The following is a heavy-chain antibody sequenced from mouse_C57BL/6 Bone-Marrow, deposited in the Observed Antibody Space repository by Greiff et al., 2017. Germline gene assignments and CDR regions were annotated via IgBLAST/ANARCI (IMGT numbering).Heavy chain of an antibody. V-gene: IGHV1-72*01. Sequence: QVQLQQPGAELVKPGASVKLSCKASGYTFTSYWMHWVKQRPGRGLEWIGRIEPNSGGTKYNEKFKSKATLTVDKSSSTAYMQLSSLTSEDSAVYYCARWGTFYAMDYWGQGTSVTVSS. J-gene: IGHJ4*01. D-gene: IGHD3-3*01. CDR1: GYTFTSYW. CDR3: ARWGTFYAMDY. CDR2: IEPNSGGT.